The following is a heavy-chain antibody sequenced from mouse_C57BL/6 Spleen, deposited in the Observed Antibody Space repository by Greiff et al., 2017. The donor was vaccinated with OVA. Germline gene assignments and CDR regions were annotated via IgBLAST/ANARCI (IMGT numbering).Heavy chain of an antibody. V-gene: IGHV1-19*01. CDR1: GYTFTDYY. J-gene: IGHJ3*01. CDR2: INPYNGGT. Sequence: VQLKQSGPVLVKPGASVKMSCKASGYTFTDYYMNWVKQSHGKSLEWIGVINPYNGGTSYNQKFKGKATLTVDKSSSTAYMELNSLTSEDSAVYYCARFDSSVSLCAYWGQGTLVTVSA. D-gene: IGHD3-2*02. CDR3: ARFDSSVSLCAY.